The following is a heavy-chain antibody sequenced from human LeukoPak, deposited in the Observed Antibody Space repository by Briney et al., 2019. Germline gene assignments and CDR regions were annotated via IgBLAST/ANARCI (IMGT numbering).Heavy chain of an antibody. V-gene: IGHV4-59*01. Sequence: SETLSLTCTVSGGSISSYYWSWIRQPPGKGLEWIGYIYYSGSTNYNPSLKSRVTISVDTSKNQFSLKLSSVTAADTAVYYCARANYDFWSGYYGGRDSGGAFDIWGQGTMVTVSS. CDR1: GGSISSYY. CDR3: ARANYDFWSGYYGGRDSGGAFDI. J-gene: IGHJ3*02. D-gene: IGHD3-3*01. CDR2: IYYSGST.